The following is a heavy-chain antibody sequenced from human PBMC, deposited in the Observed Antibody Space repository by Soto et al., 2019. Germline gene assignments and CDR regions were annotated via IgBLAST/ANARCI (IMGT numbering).Heavy chain of an antibody. CDR3: ARETGTTWDFDY. V-gene: IGHV3-21*01. CDR2: ISSSSSYI. D-gene: IGHD1-7*01. J-gene: IGHJ4*02. Sequence: EVQLVESGGGLVKPGGSLRLSCAASGFTFSSYSMNWVRQAPGKGLEWVSSISSSSSYIYYANSVKGRFTISRDNAKNSLYLQMNSLRAEDTAVYYCARETGTTWDFDYWGQGTLVTVSS. CDR1: GFTFSSYS.